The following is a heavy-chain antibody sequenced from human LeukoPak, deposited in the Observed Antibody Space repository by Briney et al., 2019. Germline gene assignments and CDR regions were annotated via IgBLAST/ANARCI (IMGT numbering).Heavy chain of an antibody. J-gene: IGHJ4*02. Sequence: SETLSLTCTVSGGSISDYYWSWIRQPPGKGLEWIGHIYYSGSTNYNPSLKSRVTISLDMSKNQFSLKLSSVTAADTAVYFCAREATITVAGTRKFDYWGQGTLVTVSS. CDR1: GGSISDYY. D-gene: IGHD6-19*01. V-gene: IGHV4-59*01. CDR3: AREATITVAGTRKFDY. CDR2: IYYSGST.